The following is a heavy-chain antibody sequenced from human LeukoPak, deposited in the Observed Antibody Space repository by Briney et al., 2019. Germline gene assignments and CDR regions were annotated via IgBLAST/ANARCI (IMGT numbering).Heavy chain of an antibody. D-gene: IGHD3-10*01. V-gene: IGHV4-38-2*02. CDR2: IYHSGST. CDR3: AREGGSGGLGED. Sequence: SETLSLTCTVSGYSISSGYYWGWIRQPPGKGLEWIGSIYHSGSTYYNPSLKSRVTISVDTSKNQFSLKLSSVTAADTAVYYCAREGGSGGLGEDWGQGTLVTVSS. CDR1: GYSISSGYY. J-gene: IGHJ4*02.